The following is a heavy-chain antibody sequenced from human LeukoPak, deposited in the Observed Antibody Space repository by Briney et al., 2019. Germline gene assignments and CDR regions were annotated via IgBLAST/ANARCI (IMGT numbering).Heavy chain of an antibody. CDR3: AREHSGYDFPGRDYYYMDV. Sequence: GGSLRLSCVASGFTFNNYSMNWVRQAPGKGLEWVSSISSTSRSYIYYADSVKGRFTISRDNAKNSLYLQMNSLRAEDTAVYYCAREHSGYDFPGRDYYYMDVWGKGTTVTVSS. CDR1: GFTFNNYS. V-gene: IGHV3-21*01. CDR2: ISSTSRSYI. D-gene: IGHD5-12*01. J-gene: IGHJ6*03.